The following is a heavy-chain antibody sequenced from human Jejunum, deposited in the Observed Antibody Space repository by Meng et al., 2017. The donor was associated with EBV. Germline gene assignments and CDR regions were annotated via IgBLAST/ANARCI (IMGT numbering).Heavy chain of an antibody. D-gene: IGHD5-12*01. Sequence: QRKQQESGPGLGKPFETLSLTCTSYGGSVNSGNVYWSCIRQPPGKGLEWIGYIYYSGSTNYIPSLKSRVTISLDTSKNQFSLKLSSVTAADTAVYSCAGLRYSGYDRAFDYWGQGALVTVSS. CDR3: AGLRYSGYDRAFDY. V-gene: IGHV4-61*01. CDR1: GGSVNSGNVY. CDR2: IYYSGST. J-gene: IGHJ4*02.